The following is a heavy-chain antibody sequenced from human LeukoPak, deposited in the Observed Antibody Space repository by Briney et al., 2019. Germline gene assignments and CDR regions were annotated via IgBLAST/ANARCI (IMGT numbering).Heavy chain of an antibody. CDR1: GFTFSSYA. Sequence: GGSLRLSCAASGFTFSSYAMHWVRQAPGEGLEWVAVISYDGSNKYYADSVKGRFTISRDNSKNTLYLQMNSLRAEDTAVYYCARSYYDYVWGSYRFGYFDYWGQGTLVTVSS. D-gene: IGHD3-16*02. CDR2: ISYDGSNK. CDR3: ARSYYDYVWGSYRFGYFDY. V-gene: IGHV3-30-3*01. J-gene: IGHJ4*02.